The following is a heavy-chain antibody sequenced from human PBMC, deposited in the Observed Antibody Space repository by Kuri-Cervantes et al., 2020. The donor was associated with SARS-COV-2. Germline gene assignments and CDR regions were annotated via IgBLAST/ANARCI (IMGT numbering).Heavy chain of an antibody. D-gene: IGHD3-3*01. J-gene: IGHJ4*02. Sequence: SETLSLTSIVSGDSMASVYYYCSLICQPPWKGLEWIRYTLYSGTPYYNPSLKSRLSISVDTSKKQFSLNLGTVTVADTAVYYCARAQRDFWSASVDYWGQGLLVTVSS. CDR1: GDSMASVYYY. CDR3: ARAQRDFWSASVDY. CDR2: TLYSGTP. V-gene: IGHV4-30-4*01.